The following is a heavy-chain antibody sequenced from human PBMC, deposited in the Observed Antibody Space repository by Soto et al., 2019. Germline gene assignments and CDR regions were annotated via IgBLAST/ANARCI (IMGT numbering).Heavy chain of an antibody. CDR3: AKEYDILTGSDH. CDR2: IRGGGGRT. J-gene: IGHJ4*02. Sequence: GGSLRLSCAASGFTFSDYAVSWVRQAPGKGLEWVSGIRGGGGRTYYADSVKGRFTISRDNSKNTLFLQMNSLRVEDTALYYCAKEYDILTGSDHWGPGTLVTVSS. D-gene: IGHD3-9*01. CDR1: GFTFSDYA. V-gene: IGHV3-23*01.